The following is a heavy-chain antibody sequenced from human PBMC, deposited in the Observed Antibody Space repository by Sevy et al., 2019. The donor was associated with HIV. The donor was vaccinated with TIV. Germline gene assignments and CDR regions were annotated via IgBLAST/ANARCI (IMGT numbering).Heavy chain of an antibody. Sequence: GGSLRLSCAASGFTFSSYSMNWVRQAPGKGLEWVSYISSSSSTIYYADSVKGRFTISRDNAKNSLYLQMNSLRAEDTAVYYCARDQPLIMGATDYWGQGTLVTVSS. CDR3: ARDQPLIMGATDY. V-gene: IGHV3-48*01. CDR1: GFTFSSYS. CDR2: ISSSSSTI. J-gene: IGHJ4*02. D-gene: IGHD1-26*01.